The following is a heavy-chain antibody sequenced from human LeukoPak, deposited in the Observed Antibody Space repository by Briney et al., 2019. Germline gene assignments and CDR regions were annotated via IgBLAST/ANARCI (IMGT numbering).Heavy chain of an antibody. CDR2: IIPIFGTA. J-gene: IGHJ5*02. Sequence: ASVKVSCKASGGTFSSYAISWVRQAPGQGLEWMGGIIPIFGTANYAQKFQGRVTITTDESTSTAYMELSSLRSEDTAVYYCARCLSRGGRFLNWFDPWGQGTLVTVSS. V-gene: IGHV1-69*05. D-gene: IGHD6-13*01. CDR3: ARCLSRGGRFLNWFDP. CDR1: GGTFSSYA.